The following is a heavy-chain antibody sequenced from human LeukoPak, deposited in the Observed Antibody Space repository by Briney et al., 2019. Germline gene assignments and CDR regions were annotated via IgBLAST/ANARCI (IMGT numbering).Heavy chain of an antibody. J-gene: IGHJ4*02. CDR1: GGSISSYY. V-gene: IGHV4-59*01. CDR3: ATWSGYSYGLFDY. CDR2: IYYSGST. D-gene: IGHD5-18*01. Sequence: KTSETLSLTCTVSGGSISSYYWSWIRQPPGKGLEWIGYIYYSGSTNYNPSLKSRVTISVDTSKNQFSLKLSSVTAADTAVYYCATWSGYSYGLFDYWGQGTLVTVSS.